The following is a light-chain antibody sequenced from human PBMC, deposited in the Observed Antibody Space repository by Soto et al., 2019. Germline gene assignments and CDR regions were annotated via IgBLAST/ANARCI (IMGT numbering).Light chain of an antibody. CDR2: AAS. J-gene: IGKJ2*01. V-gene: IGKV1-6*01. CDR3: LQDYNYPLT. Sequence: AIQMTQSPSSLSASVGDRVTITCRASQAIGNDLTWYQQKPGKAPNLLIFAASSLQSGVPSRFSGSGSGTDFTLTISSLQPEDFATHYCLQDYNYPLTFGQGTKLEIK. CDR1: QAIGND.